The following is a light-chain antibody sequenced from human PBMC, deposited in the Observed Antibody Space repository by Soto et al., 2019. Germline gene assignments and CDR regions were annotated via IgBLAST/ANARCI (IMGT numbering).Light chain of an antibody. CDR2: DAS. Sequence: EFVLTQSPATLSLFPGERATLSCRASQSVSTYLAWYQQKPGQAPRLLIYDASNRATGIPARFSGSGSGTDFTLTISSLEPEDFAVYYCQQRGDLEGFTFGPGTKVDIK. CDR3: QQRGDLEGFT. V-gene: IGKV3-11*01. J-gene: IGKJ3*01. CDR1: QSVSTY.